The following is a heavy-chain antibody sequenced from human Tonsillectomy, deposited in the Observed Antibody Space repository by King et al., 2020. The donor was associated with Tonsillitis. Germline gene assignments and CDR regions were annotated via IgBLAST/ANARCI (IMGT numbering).Heavy chain of an antibody. CDR1: GFTFSSYA. J-gene: IGHJ4*02. D-gene: IGHD1-14*01. CDR3: ASGRGRRAYNPLDY. Sequence: VQLVESGGGVVQPGRSLRLSCAASGFTFSSYAMHWVRQAPGKGLEWVAVISHDGSNKYSADSVKCRFTISRDNSKNTLYLQMNNLRAEDTAVYYCASGRGRRAYNPLDYWGQGTLVTVSS. V-gene: IGHV3-30-3*01. CDR2: ISHDGSNK.